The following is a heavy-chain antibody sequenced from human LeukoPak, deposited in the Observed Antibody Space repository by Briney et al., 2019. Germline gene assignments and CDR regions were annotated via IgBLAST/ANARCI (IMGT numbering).Heavy chain of an antibody. CDR2: IIPIFGTA. V-gene: IGHV1-69*01. Sequence: SVKVSCKASGGTFSSYAISWVRQAPGQGLEWMGGIIPIFGTANYAQKLQGRVTITADESTSTAYMELSSLRSEDTAVYYCARDGGGARAADYWGQGTLVTVSS. J-gene: IGHJ4*02. CDR3: ARDGGGARAADY. CDR1: GGTFSSYA. D-gene: IGHD1-26*01.